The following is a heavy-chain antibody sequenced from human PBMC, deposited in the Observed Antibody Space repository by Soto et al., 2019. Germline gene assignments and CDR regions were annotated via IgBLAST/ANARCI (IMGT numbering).Heavy chain of an antibody. CDR1: GFTFSNAW. J-gene: IGHJ6*02. D-gene: IGHD3-10*01. CDR2: IKSKTDGGTT. CDR3: TTGWFGDGYYYGMEV. Sequence: EVQLVESGGGLVKPGGSLRLSCAASGFTFSNAWMNWVRQAPGKGLGWVGRIKSKTDGGTTDYAAPVKGRFTISRDDSQNTLSLQMKSLKTEDTAVYYGTTGWFGDGYYYGMEVWGQGTPVTVSS. V-gene: IGHV3-15*07.